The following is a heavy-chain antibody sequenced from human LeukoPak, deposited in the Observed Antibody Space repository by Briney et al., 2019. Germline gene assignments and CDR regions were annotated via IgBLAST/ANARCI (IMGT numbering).Heavy chain of an antibody. J-gene: IGHJ4*02. Sequence: ASVKVSCKASGYTFTSYAMNWVRQAPGQGLEWMGWIIPIFGTANYAQKFQGRVTITTDESTSTAYMELSSLRSEDTAVYYCASRDGYNFAGYFDYWGQGTLVTVSS. D-gene: IGHD5-24*01. CDR3: ASRDGYNFAGYFDY. CDR1: GYTFTSYA. V-gene: IGHV1-69*05. CDR2: IIPIFGTA.